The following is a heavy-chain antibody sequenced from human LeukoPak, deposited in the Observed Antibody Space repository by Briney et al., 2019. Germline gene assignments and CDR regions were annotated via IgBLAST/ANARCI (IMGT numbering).Heavy chain of an antibody. CDR1: GYTFTGYY. D-gene: IGHD5-18*01. CDR2: INPNSGGT. CDR3: AREPVDTAMALGY. Sequence: GASVKVSCKASGYTFTGYYMHWVRQAPGQGLEWMGWINPNSGGTNYAQKFQGRVTMTRDTSISTAYMELSRLRSDDTAVYYCAREPVDTAMALGYWGQGTLVTVSS. V-gene: IGHV1-2*02. J-gene: IGHJ4*02.